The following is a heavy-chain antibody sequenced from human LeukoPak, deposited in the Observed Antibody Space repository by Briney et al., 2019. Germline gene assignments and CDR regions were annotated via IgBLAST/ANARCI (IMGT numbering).Heavy chain of an antibody. CDR1: GGSISSHY. V-gene: IGHV4-59*11. CDR3: ARRGEYSSSFMTFDY. CDR2: IYYSGST. Sequence: SETLSLTCTVSGGSISSHYWTWTRQPPGKGLEWIGYIYYSGSTNYNPSLKSRVTISVDTSKNQFSLKLSSVTAADTAVYYCARRGEYSSSFMTFDYWGQGILVTVSS. D-gene: IGHD6-6*01. J-gene: IGHJ4*02.